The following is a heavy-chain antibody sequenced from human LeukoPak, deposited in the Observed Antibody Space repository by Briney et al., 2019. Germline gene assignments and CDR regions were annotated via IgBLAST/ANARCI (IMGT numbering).Heavy chain of an antibody. Sequence: PSETLSLTCTVSGGSISSGDYYWSWIRQPPGKGLEWIGYIYYSGSTYYNPSLKSRVTISVDTSKNQFSLKLSSVTAADTAVYYCARVEYQLLNNWFDPWGQGTLVTVSS. V-gene: IGHV4-30-4*01. CDR3: ARVEYQLLNNWFDP. D-gene: IGHD2-2*01. J-gene: IGHJ5*02. CDR1: GGSISSGDYY. CDR2: IYYSGST.